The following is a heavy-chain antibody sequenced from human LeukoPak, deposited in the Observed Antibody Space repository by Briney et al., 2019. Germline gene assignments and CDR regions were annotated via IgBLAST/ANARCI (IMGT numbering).Heavy chain of an antibody. D-gene: IGHD5-24*01. CDR1: GFTFSSYS. CDR3: ARDRDGYNAFDY. J-gene: IGHJ4*02. CDR2: ISSSSSYI. V-gene: IGHV3-21*01. Sequence: AGGSLRLSCAASGFTFSSYSMNWVRQAPGKGLEWVSSISSSSSYIYCADSVKGRFTISRDNAKNSLYLQMNSLRAEDTAVYYCARDRDGYNAFDYWGQGTLVTVSS.